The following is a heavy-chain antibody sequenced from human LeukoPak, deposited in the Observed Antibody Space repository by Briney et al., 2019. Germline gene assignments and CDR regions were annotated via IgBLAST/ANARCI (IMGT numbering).Heavy chain of an antibody. Sequence: SETLSLTCTVSGGSISSYYWSWIRQPPGKGLEWIGYIYYSGSTNYNPSLKSRVTISVDTSKNQFSLKLRSVTAADTAVYYCARSLSSLGYYYYGMDVWGQGTTVTVSS. CDR3: ARSLSSLGYYYYGMDV. J-gene: IGHJ6*02. D-gene: IGHD6-19*01. CDR1: GGSISSYY. CDR2: IYYSGST. V-gene: IGHV4-59*08.